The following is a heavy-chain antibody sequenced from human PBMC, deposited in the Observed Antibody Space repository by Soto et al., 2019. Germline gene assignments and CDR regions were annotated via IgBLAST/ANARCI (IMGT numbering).Heavy chain of an antibody. CDR3: AKGGGSCCFDC. CDR1: GFTFSTYA. CDR2: ISGSGGNST. V-gene: IGHV3-23*01. Sequence: PGGSLRLSCAASGFTFSTYAMSWVRQAPGKGLEWVSAISGSGGNSTFYGDSVKGRFTISRDNSKNTLYLEMSSLGAEDTAVYYCAKGGGSCCFDCWGQGTQVTVSS. D-gene: IGHD2-15*01. J-gene: IGHJ4*02.